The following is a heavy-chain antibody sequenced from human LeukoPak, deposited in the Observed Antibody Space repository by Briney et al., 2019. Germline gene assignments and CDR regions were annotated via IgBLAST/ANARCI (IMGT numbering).Heavy chain of an antibody. CDR1: GGSFSGYY. CDR3: ARFPPTTVSRSRGYYYGMDV. CDR2: INHSGST. V-gene: IGHV4-34*01. D-gene: IGHD4-11*01. J-gene: IGHJ6*02. Sequence: SETLSLTCAVYGGSFSGYYWSWIRQPPGKGLEWIGEINHSGSTNYNPSLKSRVTISVDTSKNQFSVKLSSVTAADTAVYYCARFPPTTVSRSRGYYYGMDVWGQGTTVTVSS.